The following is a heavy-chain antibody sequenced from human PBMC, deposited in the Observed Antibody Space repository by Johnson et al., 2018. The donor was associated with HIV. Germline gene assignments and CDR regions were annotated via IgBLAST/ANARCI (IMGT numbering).Heavy chain of an antibody. Sequence: GLLQPGGSLRLSCAASGFTFRSYAMHWVRQAPGKGLEWVAVISYDGSNKYYADSVKGRFTISRDNSKNTLYLQMNSLRAEDTAVYYCAVYYYGSGSRNDAFDIWGQGTMVTVSS. CDR2: ISYDGSNK. CDR1: GFTFRSYA. CDR3: AVYYYGSGSRNDAFDI. D-gene: IGHD3-10*01. J-gene: IGHJ3*02. V-gene: IGHV3-30-3*01.